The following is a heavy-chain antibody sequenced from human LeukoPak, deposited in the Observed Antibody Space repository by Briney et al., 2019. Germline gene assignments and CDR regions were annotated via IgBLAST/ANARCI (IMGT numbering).Heavy chain of an antibody. CDR3: ARGPSIAARYDAFDI. V-gene: IGHV3-48*03. CDR2: ISSSGNTI. Sequence: GGSLRLSCAASGFIFSSYEMNWVRQAPGKGLEWVSYISSSGNTISYADSVKGRFTISRDNAKNSLYLQVISLRAEDTAVYYCARGPSIAARYDAFDIWGQGTMVTVSS. J-gene: IGHJ3*02. D-gene: IGHD6-6*01. CDR1: GFIFSSYE.